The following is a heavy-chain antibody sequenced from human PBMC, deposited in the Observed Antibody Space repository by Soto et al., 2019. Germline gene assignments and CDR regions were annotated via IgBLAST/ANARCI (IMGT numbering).Heavy chain of an antibody. CDR2: ISAYNGNT. CDR3: AIPDCSGGSCYPKGDYYYGMDV. Sequence: GASVKVSCKASGYTFTSYGISWVRQAPGQGLEWMGWISAYNGNTNYAQKLQGRVTMTTDTSTSTAYMELRSLRSDDTAVYYCAIPDCSGGSCYPKGDYYYGMDVWGQGTTVTGSS. CDR1: GYTFTSYG. J-gene: IGHJ6*02. V-gene: IGHV1-18*01. D-gene: IGHD2-15*01.